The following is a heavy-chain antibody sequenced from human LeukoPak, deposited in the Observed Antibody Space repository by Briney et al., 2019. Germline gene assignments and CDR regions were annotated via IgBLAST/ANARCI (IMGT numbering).Heavy chain of an antibody. V-gene: IGHV1-8*01. CDR2: MSPNSGNT. D-gene: IGHD6-13*01. Sequence: ASVKVSCKASGYTFTSYDINWVRQATGQGLEWMGWMSPNSGNTGYAQKFQGRVTMTRNTSISTAYMELSSLRSEDTAVYYCARGGYSSTREYYYYGMDVWGQGTTVTVSS. J-gene: IGHJ6*02. CDR3: ARGGYSSTREYYYYGMDV. CDR1: GYTFTSYD.